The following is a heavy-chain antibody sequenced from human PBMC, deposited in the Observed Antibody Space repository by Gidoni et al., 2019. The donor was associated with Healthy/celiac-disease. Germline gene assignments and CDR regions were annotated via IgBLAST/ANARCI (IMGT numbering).Heavy chain of an antibody. J-gene: IGHJ6*03. CDR2: IGTAGDT. Sequence: EVQLVESGGGLVQPGGSLRLSCAASGFTFSSYDMHWVRQATGKGLEWVSAIGTAGDTYYPGSVKGRFTISRENAKNSLYLQMNSLRAGDTAVYYCARGGYDILTGYYSYYYYYMDVWGKGTTVTVSS. D-gene: IGHD3-9*01. V-gene: IGHV3-13*04. CDR3: ARGGYDILTGYYSYYYYYMDV. CDR1: GFTFSSYD.